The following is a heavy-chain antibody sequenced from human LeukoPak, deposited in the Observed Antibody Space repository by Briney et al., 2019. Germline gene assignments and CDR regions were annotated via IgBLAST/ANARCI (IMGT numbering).Heavy chain of an antibody. CDR2: IIPIFGTA. Sequence: ASVKISCKASGGTFSSYAISWVRQAPGQGLEWMGGIIPIFGTANYAQKFQGRVTITADESTSTAYMELSRLRSDDTAVYYCARDGGWYQLLWWFDPWGQGTLVTVSS. CDR1: GGTFSSYA. CDR3: ARDGGWYQLLWWFDP. V-gene: IGHV1-69*13. D-gene: IGHD2-2*01. J-gene: IGHJ5*02.